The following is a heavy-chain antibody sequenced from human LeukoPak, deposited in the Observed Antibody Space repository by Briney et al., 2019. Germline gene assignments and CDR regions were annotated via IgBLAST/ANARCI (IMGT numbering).Heavy chain of an antibody. V-gene: IGHV3-23*01. D-gene: IGHD3-22*01. CDR1: GFTFSSYA. CDR3: AKDWAPYYYDSSGYYDY. J-gene: IGHJ4*02. Sequence: GGSPRLSCAASGFTFSSYAMSWVRQAPGKGLEWVSAISGSGGSTYYADPVKGRFTISRDNSKNTLYLQMNSLRAEDTAVYYCAKDWAPYYYDSSGYYDYWGQGTLVTVSS. CDR2: ISGSGGST.